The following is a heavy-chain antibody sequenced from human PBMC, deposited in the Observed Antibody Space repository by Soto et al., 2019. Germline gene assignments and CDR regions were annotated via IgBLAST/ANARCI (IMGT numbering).Heavy chain of an antibody. CDR3: ASPAGHPGDFFYYTGMDV. V-gene: IGHV4-59*07. CDR2: VYTSDYT. D-gene: IGHD3-10*01. Sequence: SDTLSLTCSVSGASIRSYYWHWIRQPPGKGLEWIGYVYTSDYTRYSSSLKSRVTISVDTSKSQFYLRLNSVTAADTAVYYCASPAGHPGDFFYYTGMDVWGQGTTVTVSS. CDR1: GASIRSYY. J-gene: IGHJ6*02.